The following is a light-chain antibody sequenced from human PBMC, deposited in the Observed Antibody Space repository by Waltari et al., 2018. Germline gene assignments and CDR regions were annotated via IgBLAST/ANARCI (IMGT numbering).Light chain of an antibody. CDR2: WAS. J-gene: IGKJ1*01. Sequence: DIVMTQSPLSLPVTPGEPASISCRSSQSRLHSNGHTYLNWYLQKPGQSPQLLIYWASNRASGVPDRFSGSGSGTDFTLKISRVEAEDVGVYYCMQALQTRTFGQGTEVEVK. CDR1: QSRLHSNGHTY. V-gene: IGKV2-28*01. CDR3: MQALQTRT.